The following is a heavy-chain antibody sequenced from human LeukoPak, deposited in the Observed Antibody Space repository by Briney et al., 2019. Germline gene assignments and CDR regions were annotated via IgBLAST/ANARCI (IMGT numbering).Heavy chain of an antibody. D-gene: IGHD3-22*01. CDR1: GFIFTSSA. CDR3: AAGSSGYYSY. Sequence: SVKVSCKASGFIFTSSAMQWVRQARGQRLEWIGWIVVGSGNTNYAQKFQERVTITRDMSTSTAYMELSSLRSEDTAVYYCAAGSSGYYSYWGQGTLVTISS. J-gene: IGHJ4*02. V-gene: IGHV1-58*02. CDR2: IVVGSGNT.